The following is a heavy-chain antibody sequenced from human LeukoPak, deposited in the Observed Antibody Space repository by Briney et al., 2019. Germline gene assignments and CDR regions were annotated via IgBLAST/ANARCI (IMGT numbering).Heavy chain of an antibody. CDR2: IISSSSYI. J-gene: IGHJ4*02. CDR1: GFTFSSYS. Sequence: GGSLILSCAASGFTFSSYSMNWFRQAPGKGLVWVSSIISSSSYIYYADSVKGRFTISRDNAQNSLYLQMNSLRAEDTAVYYCERDNGRYFGWLLEGYYFDYWGQGTLVTVSS. V-gene: IGHV3-21*01. CDR3: ERDNGRYFGWLLEGYYFDY. D-gene: IGHD3-9*01.